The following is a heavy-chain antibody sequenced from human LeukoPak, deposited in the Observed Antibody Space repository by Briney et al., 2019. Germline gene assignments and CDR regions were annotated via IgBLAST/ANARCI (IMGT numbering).Heavy chain of an antibody. CDR2: INAGNGNT. D-gene: IGHD1-26*01. Sequence: GASVKVSCTASGYTFTSYAMHWVRQAPGQRLEWMGWINAGNGNTKYSQKFQGRVTITRDTSASTAYMELSSLRSEDTAVYYCARPLGKWELDAFDIWGQGTMVTVSS. CDR1: GYTFTSYA. CDR3: ARPLGKWELDAFDI. V-gene: IGHV1-3*01. J-gene: IGHJ3*02.